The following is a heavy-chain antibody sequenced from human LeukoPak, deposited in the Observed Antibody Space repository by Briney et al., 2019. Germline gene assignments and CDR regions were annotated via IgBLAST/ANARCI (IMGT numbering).Heavy chain of an antibody. Sequence: SETLSLTCAVYGASFTNYCNWIRQPPGKGLEWIGEINHSGTTNYNPSLKSRVTISLDSSKNHFSLKLSSVTAADTAVYFCAREGRSYYGALSHSDPWGDGNPVTVSS. D-gene: IGHD3-10*01. CDR3: AREGRSYYGALSHSDP. CDR1: GASFTNY. CDR2: INHSGTT. V-gene: IGHV4-34*01. J-gene: IGHJ5*02.